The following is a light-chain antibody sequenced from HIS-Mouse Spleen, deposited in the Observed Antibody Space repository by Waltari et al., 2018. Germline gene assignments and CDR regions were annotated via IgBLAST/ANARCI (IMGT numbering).Light chain of an antibody. V-gene: IGLV1-44*01. Sequence: QSVLTQPPSASGTPGQRVTISCSGSSSNIGSNTVNWYQQPPGTAPKPLLYCNKQRPSGVPDRFSGSKSGTSASLAISGLQSEDEADYYCAAWDDSLNGPVFGGGTKLTVL. CDR3: AAWDDSLNGPV. CDR2: CNK. CDR1: SSNIGSNT. J-gene: IGLJ3*02.